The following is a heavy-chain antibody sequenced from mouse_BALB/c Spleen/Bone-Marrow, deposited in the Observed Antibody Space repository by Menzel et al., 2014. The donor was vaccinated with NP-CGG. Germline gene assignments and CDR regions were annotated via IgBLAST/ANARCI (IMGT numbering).Heavy chain of an antibody. Sequence: EVKLLESGGGLVQPGGSLKLSCAASGLDFSRYWMSWVRQAPGKGLEWIGEINPDSRTINSTPSLKDKFIISRDKGKNTLYLEMSKVRSEDTALYYCARRDYYCGMDYWGQGTSVTVSS. J-gene: IGHJ4*01. D-gene: IGHD3-3*01. CDR3: ARRDYYCGMDY. CDR2: INPDSRTI. V-gene: IGHV4-1*02. CDR1: GLDFSRYW.